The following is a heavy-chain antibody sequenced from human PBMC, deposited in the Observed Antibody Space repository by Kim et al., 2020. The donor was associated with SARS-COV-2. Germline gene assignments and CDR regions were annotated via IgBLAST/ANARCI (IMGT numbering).Heavy chain of an antibody. Sequence: GGSLRLSCVASGFTFSENWMSWVRQAPGAPLEWVGRIKSIRDGGAVHYAASVDGRFIISRDDSKNTLYLQMDGLKIDDTGMYYCITDPLFGGATTTTYPHYWGLGTRVTVSA. CDR2: IKSIRDGGAV. D-gene: IGHD3-10*02. J-gene: IGHJ4*02. CDR3: ITDPLFGGATTTTYPHY. V-gene: IGHV3-15*01. CDR1: GFTFSENW.